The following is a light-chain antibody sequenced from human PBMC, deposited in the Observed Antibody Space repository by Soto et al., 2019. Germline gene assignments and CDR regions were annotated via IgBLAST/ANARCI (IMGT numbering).Light chain of an antibody. CDR2: EVS. V-gene: IGLV2-14*01. CDR3: TSYTTSRIWV. CDR1: SGDVGHYNY. J-gene: IGLJ3*02. Sequence: QSALTQPASVSGSPGQSITISCTGSSGDVGHYNYFSWYQQHPGKAPKLMIYEVSNRPSWVSNRFSGSKSGNTASLIISGLQAEDEADYYCTSYTTSRIWVFGGGTKLTVL.